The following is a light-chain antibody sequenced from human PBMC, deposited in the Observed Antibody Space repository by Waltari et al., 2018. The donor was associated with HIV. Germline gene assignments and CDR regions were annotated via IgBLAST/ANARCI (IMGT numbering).Light chain of an antibody. V-gene: IGLV2-14*03. CDR1: HTDFSLYTF. J-gene: IGLJ3*02. Sequence: AVTQPASVSGLPGQSTTISCTGDHTDFSLYTFVSWYQQHSGKPPRLILYDVDSRASGVSDRFSGSMSGNTASLTISGLRAEDEGHYYCASFTGDNTVMFGGGTEVTVL. CDR3: ASFTGDNTVM. CDR2: DVD.